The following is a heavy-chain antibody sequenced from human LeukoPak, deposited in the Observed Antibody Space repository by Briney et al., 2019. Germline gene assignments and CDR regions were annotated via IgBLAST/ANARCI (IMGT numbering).Heavy chain of an antibody. V-gene: IGHV4-31*03. CDR1: GGSISSGSSY. Sequence: PSETLSLTCTVSGGSISSGSSYWGWIRQHPGKGLEWIGSIYYSGSTYYNPSLKSRPTVSMDTSKNQFSLKLTSVTAADTAVYFCATSRNVDQFDIWGQGTMVTVSS. J-gene: IGHJ3*02. CDR2: IYYSGST. D-gene: IGHD3/OR15-3a*01. CDR3: ATSRNVDQFDI.